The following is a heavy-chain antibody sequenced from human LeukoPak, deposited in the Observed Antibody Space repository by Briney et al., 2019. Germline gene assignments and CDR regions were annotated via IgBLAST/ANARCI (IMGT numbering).Heavy chain of an antibody. V-gene: IGHV4-59*08. Sequence: PSETLSLTCTVSGGSISSYYWSWIRQPPGKGLEWIGYIYYSGSTNYNPSLKSRVTISVDTSKNQFSLKLSSVTAADTAVYYCARLRSSHSWFDPWGQGTLVTVSS. CDR1: GGSISSYY. CDR3: ARLRSSHSWFDP. CDR2: IYYSGST. D-gene: IGHD3-16*01. J-gene: IGHJ5*02.